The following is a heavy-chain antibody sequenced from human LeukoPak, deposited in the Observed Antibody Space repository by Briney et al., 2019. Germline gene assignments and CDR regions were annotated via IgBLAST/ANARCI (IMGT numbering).Heavy chain of an antibody. CDR2: IYYSGST. CDR1: GGSISSYY. Sequence: PSETLSLTCTVSGGSISSYYWSWIRQPPGKGLEWIGYIYYSGSTNYNPSLKSRVTISVDTSKNQFSLKLSSVTAADTAVYYCARTRITIFGVPRSYNWFDPWGQGTLVTVSS. D-gene: IGHD3-3*01. V-gene: IGHV4-59*12. CDR3: ARTRITIFGVPRSYNWFDP. J-gene: IGHJ5*02.